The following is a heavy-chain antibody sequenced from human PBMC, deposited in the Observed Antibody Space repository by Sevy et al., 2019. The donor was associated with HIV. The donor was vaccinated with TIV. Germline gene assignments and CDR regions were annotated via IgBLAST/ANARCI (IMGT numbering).Heavy chain of an antibody. CDR3: ARAIAAAAGF. J-gene: IGHJ4*02. CDR2: INQDGSTQ. CDR1: GFTLNAYW. D-gene: IGHD6-13*01. V-gene: IGHV3-7*01. Sequence: GGSLRLSCAASGFTLNAYWMHWVRQAPGKGLEWLANINQDGSTQYYAVSVKGRFTISRDNGKNLVYLQMNTMRPEDTGLYYCARAIAAAAGFWGQGTLVTVSS.